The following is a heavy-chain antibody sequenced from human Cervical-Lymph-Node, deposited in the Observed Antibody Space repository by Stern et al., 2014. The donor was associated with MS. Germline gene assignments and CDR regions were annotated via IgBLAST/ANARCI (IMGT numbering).Heavy chain of an antibody. CDR2: IHYSGIT. CDR1: GGSISSGDY. Sequence: QLQLQESGPGLVKPSQTLSLTCTVSGGSISSGDYWSWIRQHPGKGLEWSGYIHYSGITYYGPSLKSRVSMSVDTSKNQFSLKLSSVTAADTAVYYCARGRLAASGTVLNYFDYWGQGTLVTVSS. D-gene: IGHD6-13*01. V-gene: IGHV4-31*03. J-gene: IGHJ4*02. CDR3: ARGRLAASGTVLNYFDY.